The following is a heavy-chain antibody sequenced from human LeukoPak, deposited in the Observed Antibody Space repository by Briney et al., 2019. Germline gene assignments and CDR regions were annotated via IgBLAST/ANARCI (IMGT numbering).Heavy chain of an antibody. CDR1: GFTFSSYG. CDR2: IRYDGSNK. CDR3: ANGGTYSSGP. V-gene: IGHV3-30*02. Sequence: HPGGSLRLSCAAPGFTFSSYGMHWVRQAPGKGLEWVAFIRYDGSNKYYADSVKGRFTISRDNAKNSLFLQINSLRAEDTAVYYCANGGTYSSGPWGQGTLVTVSS. D-gene: IGHD3-22*01. J-gene: IGHJ5*02.